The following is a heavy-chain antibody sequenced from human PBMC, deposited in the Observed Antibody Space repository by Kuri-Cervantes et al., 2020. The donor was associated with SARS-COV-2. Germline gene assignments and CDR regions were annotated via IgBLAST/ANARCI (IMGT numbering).Heavy chain of an antibody. V-gene: IGHV3-48*02. D-gene: IGHD3-22*01. CDR1: GCTFSSYS. CDR3: ARDGGGYYDSSGYYGQLGFDY. J-gene: IGHJ4*02. Sequence: ASLKISCAASGCTFSSYSMNWVRQAPGKGLEWVSYISSSSSTIYYADSVKGRFTISRDNAKNSLYLQMNSLRDEDTAVYYCARDGGGYYDSSGYYGQLGFDYWGQGTLVTVSS. CDR2: ISSSSSTI.